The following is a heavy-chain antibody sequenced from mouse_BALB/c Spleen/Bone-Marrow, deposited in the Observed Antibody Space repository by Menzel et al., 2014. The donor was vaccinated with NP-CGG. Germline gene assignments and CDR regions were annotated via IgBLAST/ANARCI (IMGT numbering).Heavy chain of an antibody. CDR2: INSNGGST. J-gene: IGHJ1*01. CDR3: AGFYYGNNWYFDV. V-gene: IGHV5-6-2*01. Sequence: EVHLVESGGGLVKLGGSLKLSCAASGFTFSSYYMSWVRQTPEKRLELVAAINSNGGSTYYPDTVKGRFTISRDNAKNTLYLQMSSLKSEDTALFYCAGFYYGNNWYFDVWGAGTTVTASS. D-gene: IGHD2-1*01. CDR1: GFTFSSYY.